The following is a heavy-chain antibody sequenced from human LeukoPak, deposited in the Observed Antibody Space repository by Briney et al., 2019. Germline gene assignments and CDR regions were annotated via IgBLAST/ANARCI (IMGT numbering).Heavy chain of an antibody. J-gene: IGHJ4*02. CDR3: ARVRVVTAAMWWRYYFDY. D-gene: IGHD2-2*01. CDR1: GGSVSSGNYY. V-gene: IGHV4-61*01. Sequence: PSETLSLTCTVSGGSVSSGNYYWSWIRQPPGKGLEWIAFIYYSGTTNYNPSLKSRVTISVDTSRNQVSLKLTSVTAADTAVYYCARVRVVTAAMWWRYYFDYWGQGNLVTVSP. CDR2: IYYSGTT.